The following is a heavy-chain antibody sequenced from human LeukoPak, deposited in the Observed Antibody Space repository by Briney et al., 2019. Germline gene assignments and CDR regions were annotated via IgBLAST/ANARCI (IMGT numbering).Heavy chain of an antibody. CDR2: INPNSGGT. Sequence: ASVKVSCKASGYTFTGYYMHWVRQAPGQGLEWMGWINPNSGGTNYAQKFQGRVTMTRDTSISTAYMELSRLRSDDTAVYYCALIVVVPAASADYWGQGTLVTVSS. CDR3: ALIVVVPAASADY. D-gene: IGHD2-2*01. CDR1: GYTFTGYY. J-gene: IGHJ4*02. V-gene: IGHV1-2*02.